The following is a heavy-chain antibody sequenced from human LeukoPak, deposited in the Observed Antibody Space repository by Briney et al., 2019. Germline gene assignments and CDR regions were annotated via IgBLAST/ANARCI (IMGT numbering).Heavy chain of an antibody. CDR2: ISGSGGST. Sequence: GGSLRLSCAASGFTFSSYAMSWVRQAPGKGLEWVSAISGSGGSTYYADSVKGRFTISRDNSKNTLYLQMNSLGAEDTAVYYCAKDYYDSSGYYLHYYYYYMDVWGKGTTVTVSS. CDR1: GFTFSSYA. CDR3: AKDYYDSSGYYLHYYYYYMDV. J-gene: IGHJ6*03. V-gene: IGHV3-23*01. D-gene: IGHD3-22*01.